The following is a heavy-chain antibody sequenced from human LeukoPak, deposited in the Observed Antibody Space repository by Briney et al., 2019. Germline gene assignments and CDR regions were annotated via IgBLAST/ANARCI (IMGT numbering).Heavy chain of an antibody. J-gene: IGHJ4*02. D-gene: IGHD1-1*01. CDR3: ARGTTNDY. V-gene: IGHV1-46*01. Sequence: ASVTVSCKASGYTFTTYHMHWVRQAPGQGLEWMGIINPSGGSTAYAQKFQGRVTVTRDTSTSTVYMELSSLRSEDTAIYYCARGTTNDYWGQGTLVTVSS. CDR2: INPSGGST. CDR1: GYTFTTYH.